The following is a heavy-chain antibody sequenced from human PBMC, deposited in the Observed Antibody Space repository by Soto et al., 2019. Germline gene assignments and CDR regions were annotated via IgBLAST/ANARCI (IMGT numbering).Heavy chain of an antibody. V-gene: IGHV1-69*13. J-gene: IGHJ4*02. CDR2: IVPIYRTA. CDR1: GGTFSSYR. D-gene: IGHD6-13*01. CDR3: ARDSGAKLSSS. Sequence: SVKVSCKASGGTFSSYRINWVRQAPGQGLEWVGRIVPIYRTADYAQKFQGRVTITADESARTAYMELRSLKSQDTAVYYCARDSGAKLSSSWGQRTLVTVSS.